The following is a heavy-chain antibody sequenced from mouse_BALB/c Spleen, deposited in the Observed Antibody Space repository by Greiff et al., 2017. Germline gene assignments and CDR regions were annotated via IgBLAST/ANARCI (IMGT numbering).Heavy chain of an antibody. CDR3: ASPHRRWSY. V-gene: IGHV6-6*01. J-gene: IGHJ2*01. D-gene: IGHD1-1*02. CDR2: IRSKANNHAS. Sequence: EVKLVESGGGLVQPGGSMKLSCAASGFTFSDAWMDWVRQSPEKGLEWVAEIRSKANNHASYYAESVKGRFTISRDDSTSSVYLQMNSLSAEATGSYYCASPHRRWSYWGQGTTLTVSS. CDR1: GFTFSDAW.